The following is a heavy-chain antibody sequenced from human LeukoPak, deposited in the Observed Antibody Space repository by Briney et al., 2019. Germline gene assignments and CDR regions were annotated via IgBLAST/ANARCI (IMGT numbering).Heavy chain of an antibody. CDR1: GYTLTELS. Sequence: ASVKVSCKVSGYTLTELSMHWVRQAPGKGLEWMGGFDPEDGETIYAQKFQGRVTMTEDTSTDTAYMELSSLRSEDTAVYYCATHTVLTTLLFDAFDIWGQGTMVTVS. J-gene: IGHJ3*02. V-gene: IGHV1-24*01. CDR3: ATHTVLTTLLFDAFDI. CDR2: FDPEDGET. D-gene: IGHD4/OR15-4a*01.